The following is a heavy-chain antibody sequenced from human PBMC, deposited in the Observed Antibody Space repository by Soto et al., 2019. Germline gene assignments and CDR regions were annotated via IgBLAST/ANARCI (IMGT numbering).Heavy chain of an antibody. V-gene: IGHV3-23*01. D-gene: IGHD2-21*02. CDR1: GFTFSSYA. CDR3: AKGFVVVTATTYDY. CDR2: ISGSGGST. J-gene: IGHJ4*02. Sequence: GGSLRLSCAASGFTFSSYAMSWVRQAPGKGLEWVSAISGSGGSTYYADSVKGRFTISRDNSKNTLYLQMNSLRAEDTAVYYCAKGFVVVTATTYDYWGQGTLVTVSS.